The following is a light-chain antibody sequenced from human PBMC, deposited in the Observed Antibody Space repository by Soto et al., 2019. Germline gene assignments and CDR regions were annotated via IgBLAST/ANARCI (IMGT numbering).Light chain of an antibody. J-gene: IGLJ1*01. CDR2: GVS. CDR3: SSYTSSRTYV. CDR1: TSDVGGYNY. V-gene: IGLV2-14*01. Sequence: QSALTQPASVSGSPGQSITISCTGTTSDVGGYNYVSWYQQHPGKAPKLMIYGVSIRPSGASDRFSGSKSGNTASLTISGLQAEDEADYYCSSYTSSRTYVFGTGTKLPS.